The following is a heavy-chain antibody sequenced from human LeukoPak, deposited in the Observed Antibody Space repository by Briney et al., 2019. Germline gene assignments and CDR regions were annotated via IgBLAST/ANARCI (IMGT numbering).Heavy chain of an antibody. CDR2: ISFDGGDK. V-gene: IGHV3-30*14. CDR3: ASGRITMVRGVISFYY. CDR1: GFTFSSYG. J-gene: IGHJ4*02. D-gene: IGHD3-10*01. Sequence: GGSLRLSCAASGFTFSSYGLHWVRQAPGKGLEWVAGISFDGGDKYYADSVKGRFTISRDNSKNTLYLQMNSLRAEDTAVYYCASGRITMVRGVISFYYWGQGTLVTVSS.